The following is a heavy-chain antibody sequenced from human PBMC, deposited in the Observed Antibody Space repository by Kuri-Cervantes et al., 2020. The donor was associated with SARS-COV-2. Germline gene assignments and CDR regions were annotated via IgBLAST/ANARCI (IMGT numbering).Heavy chain of an antibody. CDR1: GFTVSSNY. D-gene: IGHD3-3*01. Sequence: GESLKISCAASGFTVSSNYMSWVRQAPGKGLEWVSAISGSGGSTYYADSVKGRFTISRDNSKNTLYLQMNSLRAEDTAVYYCAKDPATQYDFWSGYHYYYYGMDVWGQGTTVTVSS. J-gene: IGHJ6*02. V-gene: IGHV3-23*01. CDR3: AKDPATQYDFWSGYHYYYYGMDV. CDR2: ISGSGGST.